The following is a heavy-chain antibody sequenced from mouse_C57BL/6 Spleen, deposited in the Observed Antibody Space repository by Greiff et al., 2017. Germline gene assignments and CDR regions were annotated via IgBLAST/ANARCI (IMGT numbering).Heavy chain of an antibody. CDR1: GFNIKDDY. D-gene: IGHD2-5*01. J-gene: IGHJ4*01. CDR3: TPYYSNYGNYAMDY. V-gene: IGHV14-4*01. CDR2: IDPENGDT. Sequence: EVQLQESGAELVRPGASVKLSCTASGFNIKDDYMHWVKQRPEQGLEWIGWIDPENGDTEYASKFQGKATITADTSSNTAYLQLSSLTSEDTAVYYCTPYYSNYGNYAMDYWCQGTSVTVSS.